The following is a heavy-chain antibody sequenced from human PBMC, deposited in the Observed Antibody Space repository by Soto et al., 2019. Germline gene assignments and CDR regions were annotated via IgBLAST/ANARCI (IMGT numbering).Heavy chain of an antibody. CDR2: IRSKANSYAT. V-gene: IGHV3-73*02. Sequence: EVQLVESGGGLVQPGGSLKLSCAASGFTFSGSAMHWVRQASGKGLEWVGRIRSKANSYATAYAASVKGRFTISRDESKNTAYLQMKSLQTEDTAVYYFTRHHFAASPIYYWGEGSLVTVAS. D-gene: IGHD2-15*01. CDR3: TRHHFAASPIYY. J-gene: IGHJ4*02. CDR1: GFTFSGSA.